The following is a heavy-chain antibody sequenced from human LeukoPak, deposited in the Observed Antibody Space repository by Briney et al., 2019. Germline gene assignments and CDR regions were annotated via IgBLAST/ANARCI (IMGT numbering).Heavy chain of an antibody. CDR2: NYPGDSDI. Sequence: GESLKISCEGSGYSFTSSWIGWVRQMPGKGLEWMGINYPGDSDIRYSPSFQGQVTISADKSITTAYLQWSSLKASDTAIYYCARGLYCSGGSCRFDYWGQGTLVTVSS. CDR1: GYSFTSSW. D-gene: IGHD2-15*01. CDR3: ARGLYCSGGSCRFDY. V-gene: IGHV5-51*01. J-gene: IGHJ4*02.